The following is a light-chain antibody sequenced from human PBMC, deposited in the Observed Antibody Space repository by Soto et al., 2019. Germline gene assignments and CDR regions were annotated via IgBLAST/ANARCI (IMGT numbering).Light chain of an antibody. J-gene: IGKJ2*01. V-gene: IGKV3-11*01. Sequence: DIVLTQSPATLSLSPGERATLSCRASQSVSSYLAWYQQKPGQAPRLLIYDASNRATGIPARFSGSGSGTDFTLTISSLEPEDFAIYYCQQVYSFPHTFGQGTKVEV. CDR2: DAS. CDR3: QQVYSFPHT. CDR1: QSVSSY.